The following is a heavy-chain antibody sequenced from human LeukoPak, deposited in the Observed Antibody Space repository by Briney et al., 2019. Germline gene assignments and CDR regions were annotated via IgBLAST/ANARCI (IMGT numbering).Heavy chain of an antibody. CDR3: AKVRGWIDY. CDR2: ISGSGGST. D-gene: IGHD6-19*01. V-gene: IGHV3-23*01. Sequence: GGSLRFSCAASGFTFSSYAMKWVRQDPGKGLEWVSAISGSGGSTYHADSVKGRFTISRDNSKNTLYLQMNSLRAEDTAVYYCAKVRGWIDYWGQGTLVTVSS. CDR1: GFTFSSYA. J-gene: IGHJ4*02.